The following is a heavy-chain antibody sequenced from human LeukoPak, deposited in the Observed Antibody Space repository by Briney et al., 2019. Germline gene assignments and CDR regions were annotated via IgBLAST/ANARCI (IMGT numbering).Heavy chain of an antibody. CDR3: AKSGYNRFDY. V-gene: IGHV3-23*01. J-gene: IGHJ4*02. D-gene: IGHD5-24*01. CDR1: GFTFSSSA. CDR2: ISGSGSGGST. Sequence: GGSLRLSCAASGFTFSSSAMSWVHQPPGKELEWVSNISGSGSGGSTYYADSVKGRFTISRDDSKNTLYLQMNSLRAEDTAVYYCAKSGYNRFDYWGQGTLVTVSS.